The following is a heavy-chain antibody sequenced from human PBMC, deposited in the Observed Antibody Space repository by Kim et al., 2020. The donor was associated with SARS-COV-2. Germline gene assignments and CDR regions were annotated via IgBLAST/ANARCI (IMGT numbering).Heavy chain of an antibody. V-gene: IGHV4-34*01. Sequence: SETLSLTCAVYGGSFSGYYWSWIRQPPGKGLEWIGEINHSGSTNYNPSLKSRVTISVDTSKNQFSLKLSSVTAADTAVYYCGAGIRGRGWFDPWGQGTL. D-gene: IGHD6-19*01. CDR1: GGSFSGYY. CDR3: GAGIRGRGWFDP. CDR2: INHSGST. J-gene: IGHJ5*02.